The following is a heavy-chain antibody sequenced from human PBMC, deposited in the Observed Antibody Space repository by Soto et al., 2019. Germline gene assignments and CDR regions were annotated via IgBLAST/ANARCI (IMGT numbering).Heavy chain of an antibody. CDR2: IKSFNGDT. D-gene: IGHD3-9*01. CDR1: GYTFTGYY. Sequence: QVQLVQSGAEVKEPGASVKVSCKASGYTFTGYYMHWARQAPGQGLEWMGWIKSFNGDTNYAQKFQGRVSLTRDTAIRTAYMELSRLKSDDTAVYYCARVVSPYYDVLTGNWFDPWGQGTLVTVSS. CDR3: ARVVSPYYDVLTGNWFDP. J-gene: IGHJ5*02. V-gene: IGHV1-2*02.